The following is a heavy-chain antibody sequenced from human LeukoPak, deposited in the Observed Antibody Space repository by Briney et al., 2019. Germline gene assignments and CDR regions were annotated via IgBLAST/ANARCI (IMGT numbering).Heavy chain of an antibody. CDR1: GGSFSGYY. J-gene: IGHJ2*01. Sequence: KPSETLSLTCAVYGGSFSGYYWSWIRQPPGKGLEWIGEINHSGSTNYNPPLKSRVTISVYTSKNQYSLKLSSVTAADTAVYYCARAPPGCSGGSCYSPNSTDDYWYFDLWGRGTLVTVSS. CDR3: ARAPPGCSGGSCYSPNSTDDYWYFDL. CDR2: INHSGST. D-gene: IGHD2-15*01. V-gene: IGHV4-34*01.